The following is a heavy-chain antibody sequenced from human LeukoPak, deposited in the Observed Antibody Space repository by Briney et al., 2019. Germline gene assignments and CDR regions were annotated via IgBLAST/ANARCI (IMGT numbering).Heavy chain of an antibody. Sequence: GSLRLSCAASGFTFSSYGMHWVRQTPGKGLEWIGSIYYGGSPYYNPSLKSRVTISVDTSKNQFSLKMTSVTAADTAVYYCARPRHNWNYYFDYWGKGTLVTVSS. V-gene: IGHV4-39*01. CDR3: ARPRHNWNYYFDY. CDR2: IYYGGSP. D-gene: IGHD1-7*01. CDR1: GFTFSSYG. J-gene: IGHJ4*02.